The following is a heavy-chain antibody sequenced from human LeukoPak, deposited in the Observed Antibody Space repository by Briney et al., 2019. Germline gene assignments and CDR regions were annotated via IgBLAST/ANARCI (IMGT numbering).Heavy chain of an antibody. J-gene: IGHJ3*02. CDR2: IDTSTSYI. V-gene: IGHV3-21*01. CDR1: GFTFSTYS. CDR3: ARGRSITLLRGVAMSDGFDT. D-gene: IGHD3-10*01. Sequence: GGSLRLSCAASGFTFSTYSMNWVRQAPGKGLEWVSFIDTSTSYIYYGDSVKGRFTISRDNAKNSIYLQMDGVRAEDTAVYYCARGRSITLLRGVAMSDGFDTWGQGATVTVSS.